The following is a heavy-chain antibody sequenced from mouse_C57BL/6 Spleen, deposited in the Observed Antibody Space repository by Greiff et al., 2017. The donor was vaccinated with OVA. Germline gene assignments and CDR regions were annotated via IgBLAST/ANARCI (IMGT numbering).Heavy chain of an antibody. CDR1: GYAFSSSW. Sequence: QVQLQQSGPELVKPGASVKISCKASGYAFSSSWMNWVKQRPGKGLEWIGRIYPGDGDTNYNGKFKGKATLTADKSSSTAYMQLSSLTSEDSAVSVCARGDYDYDDAMDYWGQGTSVTVSS. V-gene: IGHV1-82*01. J-gene: IGHJ4*01. D-gene: IGHD2-4*01. CDR3: ARGDYDYDDAMDY. CDR2: IYPGDGDT.